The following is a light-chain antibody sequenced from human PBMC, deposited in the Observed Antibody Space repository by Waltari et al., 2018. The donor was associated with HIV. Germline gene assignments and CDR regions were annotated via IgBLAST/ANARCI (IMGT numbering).Light chain of an antibody. CDR1: SSNIGNNH. CDR2: RNN. V-gene: IGLV1-47*01. Sequence: QSVLTQPPSASGTPGQRVPISCSGGSSNIGNNHVYWYQQFPGTAPKLLIYRNNRRPAGVPDRFAGSESGTSASLFIGGLRSEDEADYYSAAWDDSLSGVFGGGTKVTVL. J-gene: IGLJ2*01. CDR3: AAWDDSLSGV.